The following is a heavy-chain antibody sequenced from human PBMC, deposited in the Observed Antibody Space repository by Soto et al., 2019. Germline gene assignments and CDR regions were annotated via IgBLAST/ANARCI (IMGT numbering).Heavy chain of an antibody. CDR2: INHSGST. CDR1: GGSFSGYY. D-gene: IGHD4-17*01. V-gene: IGHV4-34*01. J-gene: IGHJ4*02. CDR3: ARGFFFGDPS. Sequence: SETLSLTCAVYGGSFSGYYWSWIRQPPGRGLEWIGEINHSGSTNYNPSLKSRVTISVDTSKNQFSLKLSSVTAADTAVYYCARGFFFGDPSWGQGTLVTVSS.